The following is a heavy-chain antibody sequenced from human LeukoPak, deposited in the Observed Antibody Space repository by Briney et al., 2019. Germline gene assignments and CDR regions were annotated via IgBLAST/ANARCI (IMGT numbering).Heavy chain of an antibody. D-gene: IGHD7-27*01. V-gene: IGHV1-69*01. J-gene: IGHJ4*02. CDR1: GGTFSSYA. Sequence: SVKVSCKASGGTFSSYAISWVRQAPGQELEWMGGIIPIFGTANYAQKFQGRVTITADESTSTAYMELSSLRSEDTAVYYCATGKGRRPGPPDYWGQGTLVTVSS. CDR2: IIPIFGTA. CDR3: ATGKGRRPGPPDY.